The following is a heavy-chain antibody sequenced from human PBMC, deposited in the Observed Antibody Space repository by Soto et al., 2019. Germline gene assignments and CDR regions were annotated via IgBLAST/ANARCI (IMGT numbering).Heavy chain of an antibody. Sequence: EVQLLESAGGLEQPGGYLRLSCAASGCTVSNYAMSRVRQAPGKGLEWVSTFTRSGNTYYADSVKGRFTISRDNSKNTLYLQMDSLRAEDTAVYYCAREFAPGSPNYDYWGLGTLVTVSS. V-gene: IGHV3-23*01. D-gene: IGHD3-10*01. CDR3: AREFAPGSPNYDY. J-gene: IGHJ4*02. CDR2: FTRSGNT. CDR1: GCTVSNYA.